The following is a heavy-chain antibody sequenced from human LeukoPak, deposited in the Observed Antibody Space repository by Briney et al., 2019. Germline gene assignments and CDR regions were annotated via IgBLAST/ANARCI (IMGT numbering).Heavy chain of an antibody. CDR1: GGTFSSYA. J-gene: IGHJ4*02. CDR3: ARNPGVQLWLYVDY. V-gene: IGHV1-69*06. D-gene: IGHD5-18*01. Sequence: GASVKVSCKASGGTFSSYAISWVRQAPGQGLEWMGGIIPIFGTANYAQKFQGRVTITADKSTSTAYMELSRLRSEDTAVYYCARNPGVQLWLYVDYWGQGTLVTVSS. CDR2: IIPIFGTA.